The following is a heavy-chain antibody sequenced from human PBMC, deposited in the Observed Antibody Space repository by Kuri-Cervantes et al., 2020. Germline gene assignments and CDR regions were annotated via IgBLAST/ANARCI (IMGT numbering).Heavy chain of an antibody. J-gene: IGHJ5*01. CDR3: ARNSGGIDS. D-gene: IGHD3-16*01. V-gene: IGHV3-23*01. CDR2: ITTSGTT. Sequence: GESLKISCAASEFTFSSYAMTWVRQAPGKGLEWLSGITTSGTTHYADSAKGRFTISRDNSKNTLYLQMNSLRAEDTAVYYCARNSGGIDSWGQGTLVTVSS. CDR1: EFTFSSYA.